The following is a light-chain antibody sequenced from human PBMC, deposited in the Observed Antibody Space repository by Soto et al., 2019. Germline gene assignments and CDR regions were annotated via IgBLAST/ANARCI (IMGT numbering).Light chain of an antibody. CDR1: QSVDRY. Sequence: EVVLTQSPDTLSLSPGETATLSCRASQSVDRYVAWYQQKVGQAPRLLIYDAYSRATGVGARFTGSGSATDFSLTIGGLQSEDFAVYHCQQYNQRPGTFGQGTKVDIK. CDR2: DAY. CDR3: QQYNQRPGT. V-gene: IGKV3D-15*01. J-gene: IGKJ1*01.